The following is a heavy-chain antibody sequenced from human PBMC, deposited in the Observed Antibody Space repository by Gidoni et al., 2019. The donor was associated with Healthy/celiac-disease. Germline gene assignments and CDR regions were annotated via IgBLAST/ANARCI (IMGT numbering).Heavy chain of an antibody. CDR3: ARDKIVVVPAANYYYGMDV. Sequence: EVQLVESGGGLVQPGGSLRLSCAASGFTFSSYSMNWVRQAPGKGLEWVSYISSSSSTIYYADSVKCRFTISRDNAKNSLYLQMNSLRAEDTAVYYCARDKIVVVPAANYYYGMDVWGQGTTVTVSS. CDR1: GFTFSSYS. J-gene: IGHJ6*02. V-gene: IGHV3-48*01. D-gene: IGHD2-2*01. CDR2: ISSSSSTI.